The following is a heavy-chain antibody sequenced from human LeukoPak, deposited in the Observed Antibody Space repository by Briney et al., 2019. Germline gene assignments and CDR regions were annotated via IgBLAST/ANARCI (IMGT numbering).Heavy chain of an antibody. CDR2: IIGGGDTT. J-gene: IGHJ3*01. CDR1: GFTFSSYA. CDR3: AKEDWITILRGVFRDAFDV. V-gene: IGHV3-23*01. D-gene: IGHD3-10*01. Sequence: QPGGSLRLSCAASGFTFSSYAMSWVRQAPGKGLEWVSAIIGGGDTTYYADSVKGRFTISRDNSRNTLYLQMSSLRDDDTAVYYCAKEDWITILRGVFRDAFDVWGQGTLVTVSS.